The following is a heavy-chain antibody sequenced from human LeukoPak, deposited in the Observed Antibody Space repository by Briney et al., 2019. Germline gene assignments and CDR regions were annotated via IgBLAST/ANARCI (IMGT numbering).Heavy chain of an antibody. CDR1: GFTFDDYG. J-gene: IGHJ4*02. D-gene: IGHD6-19*01. V-gene: IGHV3-20*04. CDR3: ARGRGVAGSLGYFDY. CDR2: INWNGGST. Sequence: PGGSLRLSCAASGFTFDDYGMSWVRQAPGKGLEWVSGINWNGGSTGYADSVKGRFTISRDNAKNSLYLQMNSLRAEVTALYYCARGRGVAGSLGYFDYWGQGTLVTVSS.